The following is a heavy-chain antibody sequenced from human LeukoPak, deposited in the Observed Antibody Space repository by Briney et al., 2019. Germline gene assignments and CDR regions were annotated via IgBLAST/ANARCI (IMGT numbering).Heavy chain of an antibody. D-gene: IGHD1-26*01. Sequence: SETLSLTCTVPGGSTSRSYWSWIRQPAGKGLGWIGRSQTSGSTNYSPSLKSRVTMSVDTSKNQFSLKLSCVTAAGTAVYYGARTGPGNTFDYWGQGTMVTVSS. CDR2: SQTSGST. CDR3: ARTGPGNTFDY. J-gene: IGHJ4*02. V-gene: IGHV4-4*07. CDR1: GGSTSRSY.